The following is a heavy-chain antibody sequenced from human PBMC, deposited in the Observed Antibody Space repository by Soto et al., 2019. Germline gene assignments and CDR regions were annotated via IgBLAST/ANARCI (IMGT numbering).Heavy chain of an antibody. CDR1: GFTFSSYS. Sequence: EVQLVESGGGLVQPGGSLRLSCAASGFTFSSYSMNWVRQAPGKGLEWVSYISSSGSTIYYADSVKGRFTISRDNVKNSRYLQMNSLRAEDTAVYYCARDVTAANWFDPWGQGTLVTVSS. D-gene: IGHD1-20*01. CDR2: ISSSGSTI. J-gene: IGHJ5*02. CDR3: ARDVTAANWFDP. V-gene: IGHV3-48*01.